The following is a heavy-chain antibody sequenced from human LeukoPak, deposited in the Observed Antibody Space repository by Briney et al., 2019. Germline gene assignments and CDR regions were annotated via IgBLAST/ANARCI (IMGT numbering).Heavy chain of an antibody. Sequence: SQTLSLTCTVSGGSISSGGYYWSWIRQHPGKGLEWTGYIYYSGSTYYNPSLKSRVTISVDTSKNQFSLKLSSVTAADTAVYYCARDRVAVVRGVIGGMDVWGKGTTVTVSS. CDR2: IYYSGST. CDR1: GGSISSGGYY. D-gene: IGHD3-10*01. CDR3: ARDRVAVVRGVIGGMDV. V-gene: IGHV4-31*03. J-gene: IGHJ6*04.